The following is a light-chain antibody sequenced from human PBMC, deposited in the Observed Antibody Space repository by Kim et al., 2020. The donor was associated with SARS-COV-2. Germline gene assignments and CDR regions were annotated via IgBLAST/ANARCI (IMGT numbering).Light chain of an antibody. CDR2: GAS. CDR3: HQYVYSPWT. J-gene: IGKJ1*01. CDR1: ESIRNNY. Sequence: ETVLTQSPGTLSLPPGERATLSCRASESIRNNYIAWYQQKRGQAPRVIIYGASTRATGIPDRFSGSGSGTDFTLTVSRLEPEDSAVYYCHQYVYSPWTFGQGTRVEIK. V-gene: IGKV3-20*01.